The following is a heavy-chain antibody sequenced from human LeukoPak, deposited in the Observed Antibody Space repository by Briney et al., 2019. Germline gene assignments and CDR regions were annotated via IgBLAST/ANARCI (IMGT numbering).Heavy chain of an antibody. Sequence: GGSLRLSCGASGFTFSRHGMHWARQAPGKGLEWVAYIRKDGSDKYYGDSVKGRFTISRDSSKNMVYLQMNSLRVEDTAVYYCVKDANRAFDYWGQGPLVSVSS. V-gene: IGHV3-30*02. CDR2: IRKDGSDK. CDR3: VKDANRAFDY. D-gene: IGHD1/OR15-1a*01. CDR1: GFTFSRHG. J-gene: IGHJ4*02.